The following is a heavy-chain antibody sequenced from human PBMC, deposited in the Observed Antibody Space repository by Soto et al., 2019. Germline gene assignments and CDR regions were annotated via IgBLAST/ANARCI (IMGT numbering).Heavy chain of an antibody. D-gene: IGHD6-13*01. CDR1: GLTFSSYS. CDR2: ISRSSSYI. CDR3: ARDDSSWYVDWFDH. J-gene: IGHJ5*02. Sequence: GGSLRPCCAASGLTFSSYSMNRDHQAPGKGLEWVSSISRSSSYIYYADSVKGGFTISRDKAKNSLYLQMNSLRAEDTAVYYCARDDSSWYVDWFDHWGQGTLVTVSS. V-gene: IGHV3-21*01.